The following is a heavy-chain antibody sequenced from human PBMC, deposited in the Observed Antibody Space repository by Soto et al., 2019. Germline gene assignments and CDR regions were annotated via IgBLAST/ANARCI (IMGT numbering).Heavy chain of an antibody. V-gene: IGHV4-59*01. CDR1: GGSFSGYY. D-gene: IGHD5-12*01. CDR2: IYYSGST. CDR3: ARSPRGGFLITSLDY. Sequence: SETLSLTCAVYGGSFSGYYWSWIRQPPGKGLEWIGYIYYSGSTNYNPSLKSRVTISVDTSKNQFSLKLSSVTAADTAVYYCARSPRGGFLITSLDYWGQGTLVTVSS. J-gene: IGHJ4*02.